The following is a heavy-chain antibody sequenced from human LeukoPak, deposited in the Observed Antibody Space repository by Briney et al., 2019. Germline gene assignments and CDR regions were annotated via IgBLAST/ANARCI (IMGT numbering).Heavy chain of an antibody. D-gene: IGHD3-10*01. J-gene: IGHJ4*02. CDR1: GGSISSYY. Sequence: PSETLSLTCTVSGGSISSYYWSWIRQPPGKGLEWIGYIYYSGSTNYNPSLKSRDTISVDTSKNQFSLKLSSVTAADTAVYYCARAGGSGILPDYWGQGTLVTVSS. CDR3: ARAGGSGILPDY. CDR2: IYYSGST. V-gene: IGHV4-59*01.